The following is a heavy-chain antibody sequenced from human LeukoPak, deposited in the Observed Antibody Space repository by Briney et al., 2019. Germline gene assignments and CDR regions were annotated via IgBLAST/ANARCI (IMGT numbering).Heavy chain of an antibody. V-gene: IGHV3-74*01. CDR1: GFTFSSYW. J-gene: IGHJ4*02. D-gene: IGHD6-19*01. CDR2: INSDGSST. Sequence: PGGSLRLSCAASGFTFSSYWMHWVRQAPGKGLVWVSRINSDGSSTSYADSVKGRFTISRDNAKNTQYLQMNSLRAEDTAVYYCAKDGRAGWTHPYYFDYWGQGTLVTVSS. CDR3: AKDGRAGWTHPYYFDY.